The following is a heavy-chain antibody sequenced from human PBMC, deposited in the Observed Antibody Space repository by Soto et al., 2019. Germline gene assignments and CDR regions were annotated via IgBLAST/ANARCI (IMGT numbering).Heavy chain of an antibody. CDR3: STSVYCTFTTCYYYYGLDV. CDR2: IIPFFGTT. Sequence: QVQLVQSGAEVKKPGSSVKVSCKASGGTFSSYSINWVRQAPGQGLEWMGGIIPFFGTTSYAQKFQGRVTITAHASTSTVYMELSSLTSEDKALYYCSTSVYCTFTTCYYYYGLDVWGQGTTVTVSS. CDR1: GGTFSSYS. J-gene: IGHJ6*02. D-gene: IGHD2-8*01. V-gene: IGHV1-69*01.